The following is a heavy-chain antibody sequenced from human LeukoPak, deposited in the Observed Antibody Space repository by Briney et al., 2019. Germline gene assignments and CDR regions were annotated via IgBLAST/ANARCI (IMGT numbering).Heavy chain of an antibody. V-gene: IGHV4-39*02. CDR3: ARDSGYGDYESFDY. CDR1: GGSISSSSYY. D-gene: IGHD4-17*01. J-gene: IGHJ4*02. CDR2: IYYSGST. Sequence: SETLSLTCTVSGGSISSSSYYWGWIRQPPGKGLEWIGSIYYSGSTYYNPSLKSRVTISVDTSKNQFSLKLSSVTAADTAVYYCARDSGYGDYESFDYWGQGTLVTVSS.